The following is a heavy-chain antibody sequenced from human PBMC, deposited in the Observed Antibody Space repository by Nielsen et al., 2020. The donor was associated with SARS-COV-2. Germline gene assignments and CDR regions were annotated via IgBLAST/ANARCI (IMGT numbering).Heavy chain of an antibody. CDR1: GFTFANYG. D-gene: IGHD5/OR15-5a*01. CDR3: ARDNTVSTTIDY. CDR2: IWYDGINT. J-gene: IGHJ4*01. Sequence: GESLKISCAASGFTFANYGIHWVRQAPGKGLEWVAVIWYDGINTYYEDSVKGRFTISRDNSKNTVYLQMNSLRAEDTAVYYCARDNTVSTTIDYWGQGTLVTVSS. V-gene: IGHV3-33*08.